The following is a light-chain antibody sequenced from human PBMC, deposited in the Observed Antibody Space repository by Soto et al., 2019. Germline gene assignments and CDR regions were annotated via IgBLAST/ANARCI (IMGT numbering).Light chain of an antibody. CDR2: DAS. Sequence: DIQMTQSPSTLSASVGDRVTITCRASQSISSWLAWYQQKPGKAPKLLSYDASSLESGVPSRFSGSGSGTEFTLTISSLQPDDFATYYCQQYNSYSKTCGQGTKVEIK. CDR3: QQYNSYSKT. CDR1: QSISSW. V-gene: IGKV1-5*01. J-gene: IGKJ1*01.